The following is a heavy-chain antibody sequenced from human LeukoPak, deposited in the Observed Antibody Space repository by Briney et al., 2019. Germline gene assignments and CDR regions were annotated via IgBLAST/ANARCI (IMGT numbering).Heavy chain of an antibody. Sequence: SVKVSCKASGYTFTSYGISWVRQAPGQGLEWMGWISAYNGNTNYAQKLQGRVTMITDTSTSTAYMELRSLRSDDTAVYYCAREKVPKSVLRYFDWLPLGMDVWGQGTTVTVSS. CDR3: AREKVPKSVLRYFDWLPLGMDV. J-gene: IGHJ6*02. V-gene: IGHV1-18*01. CDR2: ISAYNGNT. CDR1: GYTFTSYG. D-gene: IGHD3-9*01.